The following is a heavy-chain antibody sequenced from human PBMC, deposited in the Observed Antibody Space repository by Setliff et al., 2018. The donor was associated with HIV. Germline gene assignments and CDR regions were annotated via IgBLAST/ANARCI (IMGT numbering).Heavy chain of an antibody. J-gene: IGHJ4*02. CDR3: ARQLSNSLDY. CDR1: GYTFTDYF. D-gene: IGHD7-27*01. CDR2: ISPDNADT. Sequence: ASVKVSCKTSGYTFTDYFIHWVRQAPGQGLEWMGWISPDNADTRVPRNFRGRVTMTRDTSINTAYMELSGLRSDDTAMYSCARQLSNSLDYWGQGTLVTVSS. V-gene: IGHV1-2*02.